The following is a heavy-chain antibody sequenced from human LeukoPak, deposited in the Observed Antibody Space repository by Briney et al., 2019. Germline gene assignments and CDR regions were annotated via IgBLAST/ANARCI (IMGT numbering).Heavy chain of an antibody. CDR1: GFTFSNYG. V-gene: IGHV3-23*01. Sequence: GRSLSLSCAASGFTFSNYGMSWVRQAPGKGLEWLSGISISGGSTYYADSVKGRFTISRDNSKNTLYLQMNSLRAEDTAVYYCAKDPRIQGCDYGTVLDYWGQGTLVTVSS. CDR2: ISISGGST. D-gene: IGHD4/OR15-4a*01. CDR3: AKDPRIQGCDYGTVLDY. J-gene: IGHJ4*02.